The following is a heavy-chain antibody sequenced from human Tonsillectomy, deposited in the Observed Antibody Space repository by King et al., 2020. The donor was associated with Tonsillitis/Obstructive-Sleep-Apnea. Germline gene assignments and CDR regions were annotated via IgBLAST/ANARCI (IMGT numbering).Heavy chain of an antibody. J-gene: IGHJ4*02. CDR1: GFTFRDYY. CDR3: AKGSTTGDFDY. CDR2: ISSSSSYT. V-gene: IGHV3-11*06. D-gene: IGHD1-1*01. Sequence: VELVESGGGLVKPGGSLRLSCAAAGFTFRDYYMNWIRQAPGKGPEWASYISSSSSYTNYTDAVKGRFTISRDNAKNSLYLQMNSLRAEDTAVYYCAKGSTTGDFDYWGQGTLVTVSS.